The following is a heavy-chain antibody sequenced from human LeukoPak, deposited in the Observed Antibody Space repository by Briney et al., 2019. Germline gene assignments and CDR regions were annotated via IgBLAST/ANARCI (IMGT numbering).Heavy chain of an antibody. CDR3: ARENEA. V-gene: IGHV5-51*01. Sequence: GESLKISWKGSGYSFTSYWIGWVRQVPGKGLEWIGIIYPGDSDARYSPSFQGQDTISAAKSISTAYLQWSSLKASDTAMYYCARENEAWGQGTLVTVSS. CDR1: GYSFTSYW. CDR2: IYPGDSDA. J-gene: IGHJ5*02. D-gene: IGHD1-1*01.